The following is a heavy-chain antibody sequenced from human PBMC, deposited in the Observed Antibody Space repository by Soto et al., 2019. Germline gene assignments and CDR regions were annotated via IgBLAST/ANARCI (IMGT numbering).Heavy chain of an antibody. V-gene: IGHV3-48*03. D-gene: IGHD2-2*01. CDR1: GFTFKNYE. CDR2: ISGSGSKI. CDR3: ARVHTEVFPAIIPHYYGMEV. Sequence: GWSLRLSCVGSGFTFKNYEMNWVRQAPGKGLEWVSYISGSGSKIYYADSVKGRLTIYRDNAKNSLYLQMNSLRGEDTGVYFCARVHTEVFPAIIPHYYGMEVWGQGTKVTVSS. J-gene: IGHJ6*02.